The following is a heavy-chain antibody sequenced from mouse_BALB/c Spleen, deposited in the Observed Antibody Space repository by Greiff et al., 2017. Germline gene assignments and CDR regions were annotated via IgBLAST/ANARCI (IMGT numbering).Heavy chain of an antibody. CDR1: GFSLTSYG. J-gene: IGHJ4*01. D-gene: IGHD2-3*01. CDR2: IWSGGST. Sequence: VQRVESGPGLVQPSQSLSITCTVSGFSLTSYGVHWVRQSPGKGLEWLGVIWSGGSTDYNAAFISRLSISKDNSKSQVFFKMNSLQANDTAIYYCARDGPLRRAMDYWGQGTSVTVSS. CDR3: ARDGPLRRAMDY. V-gene: IGHV2-2*02.